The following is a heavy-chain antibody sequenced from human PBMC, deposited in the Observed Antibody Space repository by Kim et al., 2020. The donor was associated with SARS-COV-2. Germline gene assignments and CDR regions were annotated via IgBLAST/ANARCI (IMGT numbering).Heavy chain of an antibody. Sequence: GGSLRLSCAASGFTFSSYAMHWVRQAPGKGLEWVAVISYDGSNKYYADSVKGRFTISRDNSKNTLYLQMNSLRAEDTAVYYCARGWRGYSYGTLWGQGNLVTASS. D-gene: IGHD5-18*01. J-gene: IGHJ4*02. CDR2: ISYDGSNK. CDR1: GFTFSSYA. CDR3: ARGWRGYSYGTL. V-gene: IGHV3-30*04.